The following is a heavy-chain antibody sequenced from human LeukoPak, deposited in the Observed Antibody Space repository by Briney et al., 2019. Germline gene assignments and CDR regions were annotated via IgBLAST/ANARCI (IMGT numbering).Heavy chain of an antibody. CDR3: ASSAAEYLCYFDY. CDR2: INHSGST. J-gene: IGHJ4*02. V-gene: IGHV4-34*01. Sequence: PSETLSLTYAVYGGSFSGYYWSWIRQPPGKGLEWIGEINHSGSTNYTPSLKSRVTISVDTSKKQFSLKLSSVPAADTAVYYCASSAAEYLCYFDYWGQGTLVTVSS. CDR1: GGSFSGYY. D-gene: IGHD6-13*01.